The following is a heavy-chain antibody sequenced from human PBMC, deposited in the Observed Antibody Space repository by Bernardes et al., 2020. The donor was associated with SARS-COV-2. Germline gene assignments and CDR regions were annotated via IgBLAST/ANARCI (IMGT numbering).Heavy chain of an antibody. J-gene: IGHJ2*01. D-gene: IGHD6-19*01. CDR3: ARKAGAKTYWYFDL. CDR2: INHSGST. CDR1: GGSFSGYY. V-gene: IGHV4-34*01. Sequence: SETLSLTCAVYGGSFSGYYWSWIRQPPGKGLEWIGEINHSGSTNYNPSLKSRVTISVDTSKNQFSLKLSSVTAADTAVYYCARKAGAKTYWYFDLWGRGTLVTVSS.